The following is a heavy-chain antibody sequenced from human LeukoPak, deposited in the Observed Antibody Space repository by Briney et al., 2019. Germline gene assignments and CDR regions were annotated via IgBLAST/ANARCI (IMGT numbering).Heavy chain of an antibody. CDR3: AREGPAVGATSPFDY. J-gene: IGHJ4*02. Sequence: ASVKVSCKASGYTFTGYYMHWVRQAPGQGLEWMGWINPNSGGTNYAQKFQGRVTMTRDTSISTAYMELSSLRSEDTAVYYCAREGPAVGATSPFDYWGQGTLVTVSS. CDR1: GYTFTGYY. V-gene: IGHV1-2*02. D-gene: IGHD1-26*01. CDR2: INPNSGGT.